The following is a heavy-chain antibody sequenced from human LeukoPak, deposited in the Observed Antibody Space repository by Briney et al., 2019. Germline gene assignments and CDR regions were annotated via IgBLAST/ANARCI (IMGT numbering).Heavy chain of an antibody. CDR2: INHSGST. V-gene: IGHV4-34*01. Sequence: SETLSLTCAVYGGSFSGYYWSWIRQPPGKGLEWIGEINHSGSTNYNPSLKSRVTISVDTSKNQFSLELSSVTAAGTAVYYCARGAGYCSSTSCYGTGPSFDYWGQGTLVTVSP. CDR1: GGSFSGYY. D-gene: IGHD2-2*01. J-gene: IGHJ4*02. CDR3: ARGAGYCSSTSCYGTGPSFDY.